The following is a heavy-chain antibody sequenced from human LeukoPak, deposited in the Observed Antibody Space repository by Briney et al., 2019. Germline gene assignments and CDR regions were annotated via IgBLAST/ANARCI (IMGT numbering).Heavy chain of an antibody. CDR2: ISGYNGDT. V-gene: IGHV1-18*01. J-gene: IGHJ2*01. CDR3: ARVPSNTSGRYQYFDL. Sequence: ASVRVSCKASGYTFTHHGITWVRQAPGQGLDWMGWISGYNGDTMYAEKVQGRVSMTTDRSPTTAYLEPRSLTSDHTALYYYARVPSNTSGRYQYFDLWGRGTLVTVSS. CDR1: GYTFTHHG. D-gene: IGHD6-19*01.